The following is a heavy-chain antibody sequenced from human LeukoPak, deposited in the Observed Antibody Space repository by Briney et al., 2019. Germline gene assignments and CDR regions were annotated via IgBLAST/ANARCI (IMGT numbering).Heavy chain of an antibody. J-gene: IGHJ5*02. CDR1: GYTFTSYG. CDR3: ARGKMVRGAGDWLDP. CDR2: ISAYNGNT. Sequence: ASVKVSCKASGYTFTSYGISWVRQAPGQGLEWMGWISAYNGNTNYAQKLQGRVTMTTDTSTSTAYMELRSLRSDDTAVYYCARGKMVRGAGDWLDPWGQGTLVTVSS. D-gene: IGHD3-10*01. V-gene: IGHV1-18*01.